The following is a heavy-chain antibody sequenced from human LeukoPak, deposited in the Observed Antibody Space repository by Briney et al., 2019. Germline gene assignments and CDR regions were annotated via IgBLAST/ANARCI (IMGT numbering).Heavy chain of an antibody. D-gene: IGHD2-2*01. Sequence: PGGSLRLSCAASGFTFSSYAMSWVRQAPGKGLEWVSAISGSGGSTYYADSVKGRFTISRDNSKNTLYLQMNSLRAEDTAVYYCAREGPRVVPAAKRIGGVYFDYWGQGTLVTVSS. CDR3: AREGPRVVPAAKRIGGVYFDY. CDR2: ISGSGGST. V-gene: IGHV3-23*01. CDR1: GFTFSSYA. J-gene: IGHJ4*02.